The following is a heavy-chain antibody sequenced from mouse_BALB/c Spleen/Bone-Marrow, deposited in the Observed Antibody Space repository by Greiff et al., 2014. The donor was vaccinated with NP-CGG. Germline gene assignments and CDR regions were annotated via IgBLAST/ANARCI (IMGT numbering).Heavy chain of an antibody. J-gene: IGHJ4*01. Sequence: HLNHSFSYLFKPGASVKLSCTASGFNIKDTYMHWVEQRPEQGLEWIGRIDPANGNTKYDPKSQGKATITADASSNTAYLQLSSLTSEDTAAYYCARGYYDYVYAMDYWGQGTSVTVSS. CDR2: IDPANGNT. CDR3: ARGYYDYVYAMDY. D-gene: IGHD2-4*01. V-gene: IGHV14-3*02. CDR1: GFNIKDTY.